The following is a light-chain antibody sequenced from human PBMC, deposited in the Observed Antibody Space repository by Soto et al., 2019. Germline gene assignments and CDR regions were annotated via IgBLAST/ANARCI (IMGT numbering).Light chain of an antibody. V-gene: IGKV3-20*01. CDR3: HQYGGSPQT. Sequence: EIVLTQSPGTLSLSPGERATLSCRASQSVSNYLAWYQRKPGQAPRLLIYGASSRATGIPDRFSGSGSGTDFTLTICRLVPEDFAVYYCHQYGGSPQTFGQGTKV. CDR2: GAS. J-gene: IGKJ1*01. CDR1: QSVSNY.